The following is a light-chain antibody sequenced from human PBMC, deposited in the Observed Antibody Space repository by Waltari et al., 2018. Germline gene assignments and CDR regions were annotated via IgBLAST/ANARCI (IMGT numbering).Light chain of an antibody. CDR1: SSHIGYNY. CDR2: ENV. V-gene: IGLV1-51*02. Sequence: QSLLPPAPSMSAAPGQKVTISCSGNSSHIGYNYVSWYQQFPGTAPKLLIYENVKRPSGIPDRFSGSKSDTSATLDITGLQTGDEADYYCATWDTRLNVGVFGGGTKVTVL. CDR3: ATWDTRLNVGV. J-gene: IGLJ2*01.